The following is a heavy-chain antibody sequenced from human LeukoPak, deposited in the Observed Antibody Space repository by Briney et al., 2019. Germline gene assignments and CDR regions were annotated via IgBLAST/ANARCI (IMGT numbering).Heavy chain of an antibody. J-gene: IGHJ4*02. CDR2: IYDSGST. Sequence: PSETLSLTCTVSGCSISSYYWSWIRQPPGKGLAWIAHIYDSGSTHYNPSLKSRGTISVDTSRNQFSLKLSSVTAAETAVYYCARHVGNSGSGSYLTYFDYWGQGTLVTVSS. D-gene: IGHD3-10*01. CDR1: GCSISSYY. V-gene: IGHV4-59*08. CDR3: ARHVGNSGSGSYLTYFDY.